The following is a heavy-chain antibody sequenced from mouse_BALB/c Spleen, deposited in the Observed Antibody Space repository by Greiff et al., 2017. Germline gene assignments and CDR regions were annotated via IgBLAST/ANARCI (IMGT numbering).Heavy chain of an antibody. CDR3: ARQETARDWYFDV. Sequence: EVQGVESGGGLVQPGGSLKLSCAASGFTFSSYTMSWVRQTPEKRLEWVAYISNGGGSTYYPDTVKGRFTISRDNAKNTLYLQMSSLKSEDTAMYYCARQETARDWYFDVWGAGTTVTVSS. V-gene: IGHV5-12-2*01. CDR2: ISNGGGST. J-gene: IGHJ1*01. D-gene: IGHD1-2*01. CDR1: GFTFSSYT.